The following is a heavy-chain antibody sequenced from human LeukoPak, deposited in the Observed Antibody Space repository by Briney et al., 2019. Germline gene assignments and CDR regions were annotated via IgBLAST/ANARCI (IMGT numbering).Heavy chain of an antibody. D-gene: IGHD3-10*01. V-gene: IGHV1-18*01. Sequence: RWASVKVSCKASGYTFTSYGISWVRQAPGQGLEWMGWISAYNGNTNYAQKLQGRVTMTTDTSTSTAYMELSSLRSEDTAVYYCAASRITMVRGVILFRAFDIWGQGTMVTVSS. J-gene: IGHJ3*02. CDR2: ISAYNGNT. CDR1: GYTFTSYG. CDR3: AASRITMVRGVILFRAFDI.